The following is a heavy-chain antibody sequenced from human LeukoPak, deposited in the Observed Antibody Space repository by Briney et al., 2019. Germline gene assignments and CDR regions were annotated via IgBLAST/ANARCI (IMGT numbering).Heavy chain of an antibody. CDR2: TNRRGDIT. J-gene: IGHJ4*02. D-gene: IGHD3-10*01. CDR3: AHYNPDSGSHDY. Sequence: GGSLRLSCAASGNTFGDYGMSWVRRVPGKGLEWVSGTNRRGDITGYADFVKGRFTISRDNSKNTLYLQMNSLRAEDTAVYYCAHYNPDSGSHDYWGQGTLVTVSS. CDR1: GNTFGDYG. V-gene: IGHV3-20*04.